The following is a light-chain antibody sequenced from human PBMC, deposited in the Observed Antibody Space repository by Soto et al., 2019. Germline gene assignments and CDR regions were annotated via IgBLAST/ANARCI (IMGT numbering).Light chain of an antibody. CDR2: ENN. CDR3: GTWDSSLSAYV. Sequence: QSVLTQLPSVSAAPGQKVTISCSGNSSKIGNNYVSWYQQLPGTAPKLLIYENNKRPSGIPDRFSDSKSGTSATLGITGLQTGDEADYYCGTWDSSLSAYVFGTGTKVTVL. V-gene: IGLV1-51*02. CDR1: SSKIGNNY. J-gene: IGLJ1*01.